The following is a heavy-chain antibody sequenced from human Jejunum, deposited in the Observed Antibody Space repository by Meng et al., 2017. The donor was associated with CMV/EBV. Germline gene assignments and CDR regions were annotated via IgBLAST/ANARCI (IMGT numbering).Heavy chain of an antibody. CDR3: AFMRGQPRRNYFDF. CDR2: VYYDGNQ. D-gene: IGHD1-14*01. V-gene: IGHV4-39*07. CDR1: GAPLSSSSNY. Sequence: GAPLSSSSNYGGWFRRPRGKEWDGIGKVYYDGNQYYTPPLKSRVSIFAALSRTQFFLRLPSGGAADTAMYYCAFMRGQPRRNYFDFWGRGTLVTVSS. J-gene: IGHJ5*01.